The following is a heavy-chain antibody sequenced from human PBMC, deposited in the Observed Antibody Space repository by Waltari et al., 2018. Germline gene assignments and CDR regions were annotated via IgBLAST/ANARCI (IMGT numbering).Heavy chain of an antibody. J-gene: IGHJ3*02. V-gene: IGHV3-21*01. D-gene: IGHD3-10*01. CDR1: GFTFSSYS. CDR2: ISSSSSYI. Sequence: EVQLVESGGGLVKPGGSLRLSCAASGFTFSSYSMNWVRQAPGKGLEWVSSISSSSSYIYYADSVKGRFTISRDNAKNSLYLQMNSLRAEDTAVYYCAREDSSYGSAFDIWGQGTMVIVSS. CDR3: AREDSSYGSAFDI.